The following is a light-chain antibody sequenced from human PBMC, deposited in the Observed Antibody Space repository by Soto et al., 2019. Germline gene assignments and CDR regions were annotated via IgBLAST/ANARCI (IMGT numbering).Light chain of an antibody. V-gene: IGKV1-17*01. J-gene: IGKJ1*01. Sequence: DIQMTQSPSSLSASVGDRVIITCRASQGIRNDLAWYQQKPGKAPRRLIYDASKLQDGVPSRFSGSGSGTAFTLTISSLQPEDIATYYCLQHGSYPRTFGQGTKVEIK. CDR1: QGIRND. CDR2: DAS. CDR3: LQHGSYPRT.